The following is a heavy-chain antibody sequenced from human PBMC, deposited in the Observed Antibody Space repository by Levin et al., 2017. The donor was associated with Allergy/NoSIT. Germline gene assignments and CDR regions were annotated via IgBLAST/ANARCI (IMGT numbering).Heavy chain of an antibody. J-gene: IGHJ4*02. D-gene: IGHD6-19*01. CDR1: GFTFSGYA. V-gene: IGHV3-23*01. CDR2: ISGGGGST. CDR3: AKDVVTVYSSGWYHSFDS. Sequence: GGSLRLSCAASGFTFSGYAMSWVRQAPGRGLEWVSGISGGGGSTYYADPGKGRFSISRDNAKKTLYLQMNSLRAEDTAVYYCAKDVVTVYSSGWYHSFDSWGQGTLVTVSS.